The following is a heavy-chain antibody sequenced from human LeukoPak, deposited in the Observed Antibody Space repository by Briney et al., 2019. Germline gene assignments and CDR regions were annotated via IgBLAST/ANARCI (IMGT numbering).Heavy chain of an antibody. Sequence: PSETLSLTCTVSGGSISSYYWSWIRQPPGKGLEWIGYIYYSGGTNYNPSLKSRVTISVVTSKNQFSLKLSSVTAADTAVYYCARPVAGDAFDIWGQGTMVTVSS. D-gene: IGHD6-19*01. CDR3: ARPVAGDAFDI. CDR1: GGSISSYY. CDR2: IYYSGGT. J-gene: IGHJ3*02. V-gene: IGHV4-59*08.